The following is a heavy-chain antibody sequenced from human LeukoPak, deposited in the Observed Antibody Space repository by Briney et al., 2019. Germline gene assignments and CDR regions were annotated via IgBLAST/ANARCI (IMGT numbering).Heavy chain of an antibody. CDR2: ISGRSSTI. V-gene: IGHV3-48*01. D-gene: IGHD1-26*01. J-gene: IGHJ4*02. Sequence: GGSLRLSCAASAFTFSDYSMNWVRQAPGKGLEWISYISGRSSTIYYADSVRGRFTISRDDAKNSMYLQMNSLRAEDTAVYCCARDRLTSGSYFFDYWGQGTLVTVSS. CDR1: AFTFSDYS. CDR3: ARDRLTSGSYFFDY.